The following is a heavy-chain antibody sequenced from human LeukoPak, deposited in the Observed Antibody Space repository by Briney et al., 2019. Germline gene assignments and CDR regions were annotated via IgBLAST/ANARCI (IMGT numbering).Heavy chain of an antibody. J-gene: IGHJ5*02. D-gene: IGHD2-15*01. CDR2: INPHSGAT. CDR1: GYGFSDVY. V-gene: IGHV1-2*02. Sequence: GASVKVSCKASGYGFSDVYFNWVRQAPGQGLEWMGWINPHSGATNYAQRFQGRVSMDASFDTAYMELSRLTSDDTADYYCATSAIVTHTRDPWGQGTLVTVSS. CDR3: ATSAIVTHTRDP.